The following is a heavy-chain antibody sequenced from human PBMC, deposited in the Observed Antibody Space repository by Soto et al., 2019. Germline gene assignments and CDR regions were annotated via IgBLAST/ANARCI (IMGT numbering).Heavy chain of an antibody. CDR3: AAYSHKGY. J-gene: IGHJ4*02. D-gene: IGHD3-16*01. CDR2: IYSGGST. V-gene: IGHV3-66*01. Sequence: EEQLVESGGDLVQPGGSLRLSCAASGFTVSNNYMSWVRQAPGKGLEWVSLIYSGGSTYYADSVKGRFTISRDSSKNTLSLQKNSLRAEDTAMYYCAAYSHKGYWGQGTLVTVSS. CDR1: GFTVSNNY.